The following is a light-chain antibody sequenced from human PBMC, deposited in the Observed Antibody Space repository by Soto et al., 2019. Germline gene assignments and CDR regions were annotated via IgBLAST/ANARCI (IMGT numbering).Light chain of an antibody. CDR2: RAS. J-gene: IGKJ4*01. Sequence: IVMTHSPAPLSVSLGERATLSCRASQSINSNLALYQQKPGQAPRLLMFRASIRAAGFPARFSGSGSGTEFNITISSLQSDDSAVYYCQQYNNWTRDTFGGGTKVDIK. CDR1: QSINSN. CDR3: QQYNNWTRDT. V-gene: IGKV3-15*01.